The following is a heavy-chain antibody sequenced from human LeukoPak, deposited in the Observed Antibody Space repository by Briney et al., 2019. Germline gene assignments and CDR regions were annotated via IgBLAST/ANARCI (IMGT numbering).Heavy chain of an antibody. D-gene: IGHD6-19*01. CDR2: INPNSGGT. CDR1: GYTFTSYA. V-gene: IGHV1-2*02. Sequence: ASVKVSCKASGYTFTSYAMNWVRQAPGQGLEWMGWINPNSGGTNYAQKFQGRVTMTRDTSISTAYMELSRLRSDDTAVYYCARDRGRYSSGSRKTTWFDPWGQGTLVTVSS. J-gene: IGHJ5*02. CDR3: ARDRGRYSSGSRKTTWFDP.